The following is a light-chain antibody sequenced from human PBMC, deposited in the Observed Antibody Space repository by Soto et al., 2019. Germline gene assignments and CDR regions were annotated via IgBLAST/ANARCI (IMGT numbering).Light chain of an antibody. Sequence: EIVLTQSPATLSVSPGERATLSCRASQSVSRDLAWYQHKPGQAPRLLIYGASTRAPSIPARFSGSGSGTDFTLTISSLQSEDFAVYYCQQYDKWPTWTFGQGTKADIK. J-gene: IGKJ1*01. CDR2: GAS. CDR1: QSVSRD. V-gene: IGKV3-15*01. CDR3: QQYDKWPTWT.